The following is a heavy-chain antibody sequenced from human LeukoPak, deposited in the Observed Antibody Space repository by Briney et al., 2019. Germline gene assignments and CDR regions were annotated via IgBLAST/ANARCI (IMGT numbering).Heavy chain of an antibody. J-gene: IGHJ4*02. V-gene: IGHV3-11*01. CDR1: GFTFSDYY. CDR3: AKHSGYDWAYFDY. D-gene: IGHD5-12*01. Sequence: PGGSLRLSCAASGFTFSDYYMSWIRQAPGKGLEWVSYISSSGNTIYYAVSVKGRFTISRDNAMNSLYLQMNSLRAEDTAVYYCAKHSGYDWAYFDYWGQGTLVTVSS. CDR2: ISSSGNTI.